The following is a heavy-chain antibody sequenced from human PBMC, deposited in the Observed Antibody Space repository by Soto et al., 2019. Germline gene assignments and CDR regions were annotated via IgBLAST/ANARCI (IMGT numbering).Heavy chain of an antibody. CDR1: GFTFTSHA. J-gene: IGHJ4*02. CDR3: AVGGHIDY. CDR2: INEGGSEK. Sequence: GGSLRLCCAASGFTFTSHAMNGVRQAPGKGLEWVANINEGGSEKNDVDSVKGRFTISRDNSKNSLFLDMISLRAEDTAVYYCAVGGHIDYYGQGTLVTVSS. D-gene: IGHD3-16*01. V-gene: IGHV3-7*03.